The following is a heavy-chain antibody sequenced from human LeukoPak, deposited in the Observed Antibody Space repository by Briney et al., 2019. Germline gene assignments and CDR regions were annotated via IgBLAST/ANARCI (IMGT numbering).Heavy chain of an antibody. J-gene: IGHJ4*02. CDR2: INPNSGGS. D-gene: IGHD2-2*01. CDR1: GYTFNAYY. CDR3: ARDVGEYCSSTNCYASHY. V-gene: IGHV1-2*02. Sequence: ASVKVSCKTSGYTFNAYYMHWVRQAPGQGLEWMGWINPNSGGSNYAQKFQGGVTMTRDTSITTAYMELSSLRSDDTAVYYCARDVGEYCSSTNCYASHYWGQGTLVTVSS.